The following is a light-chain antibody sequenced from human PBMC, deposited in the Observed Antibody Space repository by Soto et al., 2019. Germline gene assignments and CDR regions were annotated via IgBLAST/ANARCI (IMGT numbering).Light chain of an antibody. CDR3: QQSYSLMT. Sequence: DIPMTQSPSSLSASVGDRVTITCRASQNINSYLNWYQQKPWKAPKLLIYVASTLQSGVPSRFSGSGSGTDCTRTINSLQPEDLATYYCQQSYSLMTFGGGTKVEIK. J-gene: IGKJ4*01. CDR2: VAS. V-gene: IGKV1-39*01. CDR1: QNINSY.